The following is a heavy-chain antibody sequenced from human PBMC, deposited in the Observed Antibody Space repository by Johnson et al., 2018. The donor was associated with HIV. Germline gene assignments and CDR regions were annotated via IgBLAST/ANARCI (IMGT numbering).Heavy chain of an antibody. CDR2: IWSDGSNK. CDR1: GFIFSSYG. CDR3: TICITMIVVVTTDAFDI. J-gene: IGHJ3*02. D-gene: IGHD3-22*01. V-gene: IGHV3-33*01. Sequence: VQLVESGGGVVQPGRSVRLSCAASGFIFSSYGMHWVRQAPGKGLEWVAVIWSDGSNKYYADSVKGRFTISRDNSKNTLFLQMNSLKTEDTAVYYCTICITMIVVVTTDAFDIWGQGTMVTVSS.